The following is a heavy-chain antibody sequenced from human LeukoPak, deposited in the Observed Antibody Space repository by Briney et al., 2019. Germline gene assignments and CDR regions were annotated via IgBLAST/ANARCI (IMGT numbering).Heavy chain of an antibody. J-gene: IGHJ5*02. V-gene: IGHV3-21*01. Sequence: GGSLRLSCAASGFIFSAYNMVWVRQVPGKRLEWVARISGSSFNYINYADSVKGRFAVSRDNARNSLYLQMNSLRVEDTGVYYCARGDDYLPFDHWGQGNLVTVSS. CDR1: GFIFSAYN. D-gene: IGHD2/OR15-2a*01. CDR2: ISGSSFNYI. CDR3: ARGDDYLPFDH.